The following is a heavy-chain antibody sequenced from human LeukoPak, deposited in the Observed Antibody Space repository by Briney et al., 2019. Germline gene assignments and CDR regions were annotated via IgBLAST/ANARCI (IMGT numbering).Heavy chain of an antibody. Sequence: PSETLSLTCTVSGYSINSAYYWGWIRQPPEKGLEWIGSIYHGGSTYFNPSLKSRVTISTDTSKNQFSLKLSSVTAADTAVYYCAKSSNWFDPWGQGTLVTVSS. D-gene: IGHD2-2*01. J-gene: IGHJ5*02. CDR2: IYHGGST. V-gene: IGHV4-38-2*02. CDR1: GYSINSAYY. CDR3: AKSSNWFDP.